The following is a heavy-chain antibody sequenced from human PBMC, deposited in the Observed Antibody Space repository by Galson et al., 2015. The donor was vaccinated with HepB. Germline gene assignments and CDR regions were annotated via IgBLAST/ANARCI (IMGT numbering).Heavy chain of an antibody. V-gene: IGHV3-21*01. Sequence: SLRLSCAASGFTFSSYSMNWVRQAPGKGLEWVSSISSSTSYMYYADSVKGRFTISRDNAKNSLYLQMNSLRAEDTAVYYCARDLPKDVWGKGTTVTVSS. J-gene: IGHJ6*04. CDR2: ISSSTSYM. CDR1: GFTFSSYS. CDR3: ARDLPKDV.